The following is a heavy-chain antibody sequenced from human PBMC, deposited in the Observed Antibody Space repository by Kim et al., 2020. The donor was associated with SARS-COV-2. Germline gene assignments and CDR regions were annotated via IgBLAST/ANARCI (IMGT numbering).Heavy chain of an antibody. V-gene: IGHV1-3*01. J-gene: IGHJ4*02. Sequence: ASVKVSCKTSGYSFTSESVHWVRQAPGQRFECMGWIFAGNGNTRYSHKFQGRVTITMDTSTTTAYMELRSLTSEDTGMYYCASRPSGTYYDWGQGTLVTV. CDR2: IFAGNGNT. CDR3: ASRPSGTYYD. D-gene: IGHD1-26*01. CDR1: GYSFTSES.